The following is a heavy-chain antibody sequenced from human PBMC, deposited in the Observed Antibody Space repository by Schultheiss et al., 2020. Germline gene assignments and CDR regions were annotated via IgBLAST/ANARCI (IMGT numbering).Heavy chain of an antibody. CDR1: GFTFSSYA. CDR3: VKARGTVGATTRYFDY. D-gene: IGHD1-26*01. CDR2: ISGSGGST. J-gene: IGHJ4*02. Sequence: GGSLRLSCAASGFTFSSYAMSWVRQAPGKGLEWVSDISGSGGSTYYADSVKGRFTISRDNSKNTLYLQMNSLRAEDTAVYYCVKARGTVGATTRYFDYWGQGTLVTVSS. V-gene: IGHV3-23*01.